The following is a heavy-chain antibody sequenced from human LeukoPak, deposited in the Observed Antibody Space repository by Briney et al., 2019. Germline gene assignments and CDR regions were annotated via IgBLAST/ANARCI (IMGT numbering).Heavy chain of an antibody. D-gene: IGHD6-13*01. Sequence: PGGSLRLSCAASGITFGSYWMTWVRQAPGKGLEWVAGISYDGSKKYYADSVKGRFTISRDNSKNTLYLQMNSLRAEDTSVYYCATEGRSTTPGYWGQGTLVIVSS. J-gene: IGHJ4*02. CDR3: ATEGRSTTPGY. CDR2: ISYDGSKK. CDR1: GITFGSYW. V-gene: IGHV3-30-3*01.